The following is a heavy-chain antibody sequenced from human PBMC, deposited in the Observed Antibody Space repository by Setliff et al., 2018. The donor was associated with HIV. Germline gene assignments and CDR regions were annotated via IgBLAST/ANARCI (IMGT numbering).Heavy chain of an antibody. CDR1: GFTFSDYN. J-gene: IGHJ4*02. Sequence: GGSLRLSCAASGFTFSDYNMNWVRQAPGRGLEWVSYISSDGSTIYYADSVKGRFTISRDNVKNSLYLQMNSLRAEDTAVYYCARDPGIDFWSGSFDYWGQGTLVTVSS. CDR2: ISSDGSTI. V-gene: IGHV3-48*04. D-gene: IGHD3-3*01. CDR3: ARDPGIDFWSGSFDY.